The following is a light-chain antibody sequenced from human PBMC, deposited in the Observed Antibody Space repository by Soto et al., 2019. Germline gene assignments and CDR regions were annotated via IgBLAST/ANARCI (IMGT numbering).Light chain of an antibody. CDR2: EVS. CDR3: SSYARGDSVL. CDR1: SSDVGSYNR. J-gene: IGLJ2*01. V-gene: IGLV2-18*02. Sequence: QSALTQPPSVSGSPGQSVAISCTGTSSDVGSYNRVSWYQQPPGTAPKVMIYEVSNRPSGVPDRFSGSKSGNTASLTVSGLQADDEADYYCSSYARGDSVLFGGGTKVTVL.